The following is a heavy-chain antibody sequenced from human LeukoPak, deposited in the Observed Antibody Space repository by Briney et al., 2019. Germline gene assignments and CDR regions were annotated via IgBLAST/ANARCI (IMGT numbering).Heavy chain of an antibody. CDR2: INPSGGST. D-gene: IGHD6-13*01. J-gene: IGHJ6*03. CDR1: GYTFTSYY. CDR3: AGDSGSSWNKATYYYYYYMDV. Sequence: GASVKVSCKASGYTFTSYYMHWVRQAPGQGLEWMGIINPSGGSTSYAQKFQGRVTMTRDMSTSTVYMELSSLRSEDTAVYYCAGDSGSSWNKATYYYYYYMDVWGKGTTVTVSS. V-gene: IGHV1-46*01.